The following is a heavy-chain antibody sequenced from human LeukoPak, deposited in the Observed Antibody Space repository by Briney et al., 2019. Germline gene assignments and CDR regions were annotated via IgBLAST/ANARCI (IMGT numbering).Heavy chain of an antibody. J-gene: IGHJ6*02. CDR1: GGSISSYY. D-gene: IGHD3-16*01. CDR2: IYYSGST. V-gene: IGHV4-59*01. Sequence: SETLSLTCTVSGGSISSYYWSWLRQPTGKGLEWIGYIYYSGSTNYNPSLKSRVTISVDTSKNQFSLKLSSVTAADTAVYYCARDQPWGYYYYGMDVWGQGTTVTVSS. CDR3: ARDQPWGYYYYGMDV.